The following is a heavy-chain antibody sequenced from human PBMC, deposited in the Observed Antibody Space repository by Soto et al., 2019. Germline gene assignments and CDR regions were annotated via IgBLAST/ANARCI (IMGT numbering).Heavy chain of an antibody. J-gene: IGHJ5*02. CDR3: ARMASAGTLNWFDP. Sequence: ASVKVSCKASGGTFSSYAISWVRQAAGQGLEWLGWMNPGSGKTGYASKFQGRVAVTRDASTGTSHLELSSLTSDDTAVYYCARMASAGTLNWFDPWGQGTLVTVSS. CDR2: MNPGSGKT. CDR1: GGTFSSYA. D-gene: IGHD6-13*01. V-gene: IGHV1-8*02.